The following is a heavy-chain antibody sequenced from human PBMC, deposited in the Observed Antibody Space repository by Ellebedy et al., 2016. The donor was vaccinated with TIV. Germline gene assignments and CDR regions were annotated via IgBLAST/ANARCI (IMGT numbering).Heavy chain of an antibody. CDR3: ARDTRKGSGYSPYFDY. V-gene: IGHV3-21*01. Sequence: GGSLRLSCAASGFTFSSYEMNWVRQAPGKGLEWVSSISSSSSYIYYADSVKGRFTISRDNAKNSLYLQMNSLRAEDTAVYYCARDTRKGSGYSPYFDYWGQGTLVTVSS. D-gene: IGHD3-22*01. CDR2: ISSSSSYI. CDR1: GFTFSSYE. J-gene: IGHJ4*02.